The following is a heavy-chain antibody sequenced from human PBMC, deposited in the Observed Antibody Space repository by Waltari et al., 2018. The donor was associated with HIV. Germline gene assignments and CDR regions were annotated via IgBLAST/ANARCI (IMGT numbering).Heavy chain of an antibody. J-gene: IGHJ5*02. CDR1: GFTFGAYA. D-gene: IGHD3-3*01. CDR2: IRSSPYGGTA. Sequence: EVLLVESGGELVKPGQSLRLSCRTSGFTFGAYAMSWFLQGPEWGLEWISFIRSSPYGGTAEYAAPVKGRFTVSRDDSKNTTYLQMNSLRSDDTGIYHCATDRTTFGVMIPHRWGQGTLVTVSS. V-gene: IGHV3-49*05. CDR3: ATDRTTFGVMIPHR.